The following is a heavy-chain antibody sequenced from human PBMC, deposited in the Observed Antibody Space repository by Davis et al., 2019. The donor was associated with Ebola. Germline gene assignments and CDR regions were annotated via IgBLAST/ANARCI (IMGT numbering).Heavy chain of an antibody. Sequence: GESLKISCAASGFTFSSYSMNWVRQAPGKGLEWVSYISSSSSTIYYADSVKGRFTISRDNAKNTLYLQMNSLRVDDTAVYYCAKGSGSGSYAGRTVDHWGQGTLVTVSS. CDR3: AKGSGSGSYAGRTVDH. J-gene: IGHJ4*02. D-gene: IGHD3-16*01. CDR2: ISSSSSTI. V-gene: IGHV3-48*01. CDR1: GFTFSSYS.